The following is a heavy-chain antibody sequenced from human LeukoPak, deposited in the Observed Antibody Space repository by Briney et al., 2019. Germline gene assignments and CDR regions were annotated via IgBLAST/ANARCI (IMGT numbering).Heavy chain of an antibody. CDR1: GASVSSSGYY. Sequence: PSETLSLTCTLSGASVSSSGYYWGWIRQPPGKGLEWIGNIYDSGSTNYNPSLKSRVTISVDTSKNQFSLRLSSVTAADTAVYYCAKYSTSPYVTTRIGYWGQGTLVTVSS. CDR3: AKYSTSPYVTTRIGY. CDR2: IYDSGST. D-gene: IGHD6-6*01. J-gene: IGHJ4*02. V-gene: IGHV4-61*08.